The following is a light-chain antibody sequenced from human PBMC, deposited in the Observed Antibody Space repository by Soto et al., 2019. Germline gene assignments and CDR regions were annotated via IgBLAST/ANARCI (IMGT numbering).Light chain of an antibody. J-gene: IGKJ1*01. CDR3: QQRSNWPPSWT. CDR2: DAS. V-gene: IGKV3-11*01. Sequence: ETLMTQSPANLSLSPGERATLSCRASQTISTNLAWYQQKPGQAPRLLIYDASNRATGIPARFSGSGSGTDFTLTISSLEPEDFAVYYCQQRSNWPPSWTFGQGTKVDIK. CDR1: QTISTN.